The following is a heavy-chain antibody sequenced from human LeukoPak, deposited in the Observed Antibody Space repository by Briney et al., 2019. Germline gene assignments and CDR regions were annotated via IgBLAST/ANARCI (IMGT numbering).Heavy chain of an antibody. Sequence: GGSLRLSCAASGFTVSSNYMSWVRQAPGKGLKWVSVIYSGGSTYYTDSVKGRFTISRDNSKNTLYLQMNSLRAEDTAVYYCARDPLYCSSTSCYLLIADYWGQGTLVTVSS. CDR3: ARDPLYCSSTSCYLLIADY. J-gene: IGHJ4*02. CDR1: GFTVSSNY. V-gene: IGHV3-66*01. D-gene: IGHD2-2*01. CDR2: IYSGGST.